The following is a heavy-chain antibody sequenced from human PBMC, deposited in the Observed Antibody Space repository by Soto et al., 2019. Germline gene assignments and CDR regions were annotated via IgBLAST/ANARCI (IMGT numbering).Heavy chain of an antibody. CDR1: GYTFTSYD. CDR2: MNPNSGNT. V-gene: IGHV1-8*01. Sequence: QVQLVQSGAEVKKPGASVKVSCKASGYTFTSYDINWVRQATGQGLEWMGWMNPNSGNTGYAQKFQGRVTMTRITAISTAYMELSTLRSEDTAVYYCASLPWANYYYYGMDVWGQGTTVTVSS. CDR3: ASLPWANYYYYGMDV. D-gene: IGHD7-27*01. J-gene: IGHJ6*02.